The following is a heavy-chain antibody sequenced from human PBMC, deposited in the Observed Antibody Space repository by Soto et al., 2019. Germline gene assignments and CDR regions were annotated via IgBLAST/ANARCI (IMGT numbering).Heavy chain of an antibody. CDR3: AKDMRFDP. J-gene: IGHJ5*02. CDR2: ISGSGATT. Sequence: GGSLRLSCAASGFTFSSYAMSWVRQPPGKGLERVSAISGSGATTYYADSVKGRFTISRDNSKNTLYPQMNSLRVDDTAVYYCAKDMRFDPWGQGTLVTVSS. CDR1: GFTFSSYA. D-gene: IGHD2-2*01. V-gene: IGHV3-23*01.